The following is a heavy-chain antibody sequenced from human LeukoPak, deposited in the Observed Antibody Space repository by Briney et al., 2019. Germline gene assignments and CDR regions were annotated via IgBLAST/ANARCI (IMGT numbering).Heavy chain of an antibody. J-gene: IGHJ6*02. CDR3: TRGSQSDYYYGMDD. CDR2: IRSRTNTYAT. Sequence: PGGSLRLSCAASGVTFSGSAMHWVRQASGKGLEWVGRIRSRTNTYATAYAASVKGRFTISRDVSKNTAYLQMNSLKTEDTAVYYCTRGSQSDYYYGMDDWGQGTTVTVSS. V-gene: IGHV3-73*01. CDR1: GVTFSGSA.